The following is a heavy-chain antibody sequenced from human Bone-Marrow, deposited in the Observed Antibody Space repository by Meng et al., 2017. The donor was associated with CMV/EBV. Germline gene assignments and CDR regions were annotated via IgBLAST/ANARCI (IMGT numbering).Heavy chain of an antibody. J-gene: IGHJ4*02. CDR2: IGTAGDT. CDR1: GFTFSSYD. Sequence: GESLKISCAASGFTFSSYDMHWVRQATGKGLEWVSAIGTAGDTYYPGSVKGRFTISRENAKNSLYLQMNSLRAGDTAVYYCAREGPILMGAAFDYWGQGTLVTVSS. D-gene: IGHD1-26*01. V-gene: IGHV3-13*01. CDR3: AREGPILMGAAFDY.